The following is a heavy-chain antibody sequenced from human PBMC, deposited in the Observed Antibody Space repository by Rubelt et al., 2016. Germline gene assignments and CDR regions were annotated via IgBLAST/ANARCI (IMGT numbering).Heavy chain of an antibody. CDR1: GFTFSSYA. CDR3: AKGVTDRATVTTPLGY. D-gene: IGHD4-17*01. Sequence: LVQPGGSLRLSCAASGFTFSSYAMSWVRQAPGKGLEWVSAISGNAASTYYADSVKGRFTISRDNSKNTLYLEMNSLRAEDTAVYSCAKGVTDRATVTTPLGYWGQGTLVTVSS. V-gene: IGHV3-23*01. J-gene: IGHJ4*02. CDR2: ISGNAAST.